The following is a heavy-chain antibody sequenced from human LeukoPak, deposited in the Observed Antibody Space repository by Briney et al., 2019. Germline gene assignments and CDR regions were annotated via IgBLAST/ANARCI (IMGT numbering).Heavy chain of an antibody. J-gene: IGHJ6*03. CDR2: IYTSGST. V-gene: IGHV4-61*02. Sequence: PSETLSLTCIVSGGSISRGSYYWSWIRQPAGKGLEWIGRIYTSGSTNYNPSLKSRVTISVDTSKNQFSLKLSSVTAADTAVYYCARGVAAGPFRYYYYMDVWGKGTTVTVSS. CDR1: GGSISRGSYY. D-gene: IGHD6-13*01. CDR3: ARGVAAGPFRYYYYMDV.